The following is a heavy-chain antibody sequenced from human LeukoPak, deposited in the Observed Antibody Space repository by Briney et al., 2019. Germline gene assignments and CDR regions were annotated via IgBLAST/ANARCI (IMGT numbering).Heavy chain of an antibody. J-gene: IGHJ3*02. V-gene: IGHV1-18*01. CDR2: ISAYNGNT. Sequence: ASVKVSCKPSGYTFTSYGISWVRQAPGQGLEWMGWISAYNGNTNYAQKLQGRVTMTTDTSTSTAYMELRSLRSDDTAVYYGARFDFYTAGWMYAFDIWGQGTMVTVSS. D-gene: IGHD6-19*01. CDR1: GYTFTSYG. CDR3: ARFDFYTAGWMYAFDI.